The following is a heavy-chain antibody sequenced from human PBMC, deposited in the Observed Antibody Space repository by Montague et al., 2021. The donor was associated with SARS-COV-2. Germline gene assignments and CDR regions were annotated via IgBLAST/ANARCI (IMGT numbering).Heavy chain of an antibody. V-gene: IGHV4-31*03. D-gene: IGHD6-25*01. CDR1: GGSVTSTTYY. J-gene: IGHJ2*01. CDR2: IYSSGST. Sequence: TLSLTCTVSGGSVTSTTYYWSWFRQRPGRGLEWVGFIYSSGSTAYSPSLENRLTMSIDTSKNQFSLRPTSATAADTAVYYCAKGSGYPWGRGTRVAVSS. CDR3: AKGSGYP.